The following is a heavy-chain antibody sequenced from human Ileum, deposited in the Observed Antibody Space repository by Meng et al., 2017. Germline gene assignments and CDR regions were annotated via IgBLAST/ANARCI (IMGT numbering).Heavy chain of an antibody. V-gene: IGHV3-43D*03. CDR2: ISWYGGST. J-gene: IGHJ4*02. CDR3: AKDQDNRGWGPFDY. CDR1: GFTFDDYA. Sequence: GESLKISCAASGFTFDDYAMHWVRQAPGKGLEWVSLISWYGGSTYYADSVKGRFTISRDNSKNSLYLQMNSLRAEDTAVYYCAKDQDNRGWGPFDYWGQGTVVTVSS. D-gene: IGHD6-19*01.